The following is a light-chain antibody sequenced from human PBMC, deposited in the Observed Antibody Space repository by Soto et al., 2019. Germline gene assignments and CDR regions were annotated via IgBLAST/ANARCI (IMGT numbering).Light chain of an antibody. CDR3: QQYNSYSIT. CDR1: QDISNY. V-gene: IGKV1-5*03. CDR2: KAS. Sequence: DIQMTQSPSSLSASVGDRVTITCQASQDISNYLNWYQQKPGKAPKLLIYKASSLESGVPSRFSGSGSGTEFTLTISSLQPDDFATYYCQQYNSYSITFGPGTKVDIK. J-gene: IGKJ3*01.